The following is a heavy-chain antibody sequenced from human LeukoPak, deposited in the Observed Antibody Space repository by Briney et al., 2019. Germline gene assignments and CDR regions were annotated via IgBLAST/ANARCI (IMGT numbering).Heavy chain of an antibody. CDR2: ISYSGST. CDR3: AKAITYFYDSGTYSDNWFDP. CDR1: GRSISSYY. J-gene: IGHJ5*02. Sequence: SETLSLTCTVSGRSISSYYWSCIRQPPGKGLEWIGYISYSGSTNYNPSLKSRVTISVDTSKNQFSLKLSSVTAADTAVYYCAKAITYFYDSGTYSDNWFDPWGQGTLVTVSS. D-gene: IGHD3-10*01. V-gene: IGHV4-59*08.